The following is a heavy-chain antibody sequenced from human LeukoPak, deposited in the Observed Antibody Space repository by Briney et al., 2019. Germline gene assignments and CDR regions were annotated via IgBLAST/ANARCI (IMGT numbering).Heavy chain of an antibody. J-gene: IGHJ3*02. CDR3: AKALRSGYGGYVERGAFDI. CDR1: GFTFSSYA. CDR2: IRGSGGST. Sequence: RGSLRLSCAASGFTFSSYAVSWVRQAPGKGLEGVSAIRGSGGSTYYADSVKGRFTISRDNSKNTLYLQMNSLRAEDTAVYYCAKALRSGYGGYVERGAFDIWGQGTMVTVSS. D-gene: IGHD5-12*01. V-gene: IGHV3-23*01.